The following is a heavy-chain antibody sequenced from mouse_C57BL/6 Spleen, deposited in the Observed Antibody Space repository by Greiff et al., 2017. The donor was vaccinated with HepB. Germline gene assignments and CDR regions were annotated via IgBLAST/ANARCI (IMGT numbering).Heavy chain of an antibody. CDR1: GYTFTDYN. D-gene: IGHD2-4*01. CDR2: INPNNGGA. J-gene: IGHJ2*01. V-gene: IGHV1-22*01. Sequence: DVHLVESGPELVKPGASVKMSCKASGYTFTDYNMHWVKQSHGKSLEWIGYINPNNGGASYNQKFKGKATLTVNKSSSTAYMELRSLTSEDSAVYYCARDDYFFDYWGQGTTLTVSS. CDR3: ARDDYFFDY.